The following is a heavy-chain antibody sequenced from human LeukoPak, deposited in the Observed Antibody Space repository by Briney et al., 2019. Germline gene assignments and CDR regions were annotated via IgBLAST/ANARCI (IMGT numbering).Heavy chain of an antibody. Sequence: GGSLRLSCAASGFTFSSYWMSWVGQAPGKGLEWVANIKQDGSEKYYVDSVKGRFTISRDNAKNSLYLQMNSLRAEDTAVYYCARDHSSGWYNVYAFDIWGQGTMVTVSS. J-gene: IGHJ3*02. CDR1: GFTFSSYW. D-gene: IGHD6-19*01. CDR3: ARDHSSGWYNVYAFDI. CDR2: IKQDGSEK. V-gene: IGHV3-7*01.